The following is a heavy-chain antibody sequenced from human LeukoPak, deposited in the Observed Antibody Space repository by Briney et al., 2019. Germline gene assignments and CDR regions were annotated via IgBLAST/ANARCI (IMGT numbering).Heavy chain of an antibody. J-gene: IGHJ4*02. CDR3: ASPLRDY. CDR2: IDANSNKI. Sequence: PGGSLRLSCAASGLIFGSYDMNWVRQAPGKGLEWVSYIDANSNKIYYADSVRGRFSTSRDNPRNSMFLQMNRLRVDDTAVYYCASPLRDYWGPGTLVVVSS. CDR1: GLIFGSYD. V-gene: IGHV3-48*03.